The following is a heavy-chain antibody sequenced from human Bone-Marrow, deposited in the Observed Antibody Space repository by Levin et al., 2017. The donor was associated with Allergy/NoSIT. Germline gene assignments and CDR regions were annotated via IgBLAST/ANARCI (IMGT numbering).Heavy chain of an antibody. CDR2: TLLDGSRS. D-gene: IGHD3-16*01. J-gene: IGHJ4*02. Sequence: GGSLRLSCEASGFSISPYAMNWVRQAPGKGLEWVANTLLDGSRSWYGDSLRGRCTISRANSKNTLYLQMNDLRLEDTAVYYCSTWGFKLGVDYWGEGIMVIVSS. CDR3: STWGFKLGVDY. V-gene: IGHV3-30*02. CDR1: GFSISPYA.